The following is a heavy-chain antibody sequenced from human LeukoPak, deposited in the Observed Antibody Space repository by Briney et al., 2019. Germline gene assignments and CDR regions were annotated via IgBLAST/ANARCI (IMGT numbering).Heavy chain of an antibody. CDR2: ISSSGSTI. V-gene: IGHV3-48*03. Sequence: GGSLRLSCAASGFTFSSYEMNWVRQAPGRGLEWVSYISSSGSTIYYADPVKGRFTISRDNAKNSLYLQMNSLRAEDTAVYYCAELGITMIGGVWGKGTTVTISS. D-gene: IGHD3-10*02. J-gene: IGHJ6*04. CDR3: AELGITMIGGV. CDR1: GFTFSSYE.